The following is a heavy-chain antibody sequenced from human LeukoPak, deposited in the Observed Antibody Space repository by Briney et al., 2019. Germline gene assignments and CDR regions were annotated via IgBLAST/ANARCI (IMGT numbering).Heavy chain of an antibody. Sequence: PSETLSLTCTVSGGSISSYYWSWIRQPAGKGLEWIGRIYTSGSTNYNPSLKSRVTMSVDTSKNQFSLKLSSVTAADTAVYYCARGTYCGSDCYSFEYWGQGTLVTVSS. J-gene: IGHJ4*02. V-gene: IGHV4-4*07. D-gene: IGHD2-21*01. CDR1: GGSISSYY. CDR3: ARGTYCGSDCYSFEY. CDR2: IYTSGST.